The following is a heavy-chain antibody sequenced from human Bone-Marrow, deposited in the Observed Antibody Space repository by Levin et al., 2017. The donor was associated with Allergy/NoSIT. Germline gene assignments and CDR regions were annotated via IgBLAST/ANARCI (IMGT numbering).Heavy chain of an antibody. V-gene: IGHV3-48*01. Sequence: PGGSLRLSCAASGFSFGSYSMNWVRQVPGKGLEWLSYISFSGSTIHYADSVKGRFTVSRDNAKGSLHLQMNSLRGEDTAVYYCARDSNFHGSVSPSFQQWGQGTLVTVSS. J-gene: IGHJ4*02. D-gene: IGHD3-10*01. CDR1: GFSFGSYS. CDR2: ISFSGSTI. CDR3: ARDSNFHGSVSPSFQQ.